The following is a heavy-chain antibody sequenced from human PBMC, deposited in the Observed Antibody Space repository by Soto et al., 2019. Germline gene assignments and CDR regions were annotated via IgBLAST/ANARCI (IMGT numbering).Heavy chain of an antibody. CDR1: GFTCSRVS. CDR3: PRVAY. CDR2: ISSASSET. Sequence: KPGGSLRLSCEASGFTCSRVSMKWVRQVPGKGLEWVASISSASSETWYSDSVKGRFIISRDNAQNSLFLQMNTLRPDDSAIYYYPRVAYWGPLTQATVSS. V-gene: IGHV3-21*01. J-gene: IGHJ4*02.